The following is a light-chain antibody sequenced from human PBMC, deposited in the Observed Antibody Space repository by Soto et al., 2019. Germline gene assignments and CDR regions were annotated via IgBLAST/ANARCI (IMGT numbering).Light chain of an antibody. CDR2: GVS. CDR1: QSVSSSY. CDR3: QQYGSSRT. J-gene: IGKJ1*01. V-gene: IGKV3-20*01. Sequence: EIVLTQSPGTLSLSPGERATLSCRASQSVSSSYLAWYQQKPGQAPRLLIYGVSRRATGIPDRFSGSGSGKDFTLTITRLESEDFAVYYCQQYGSSRTFGQGTKVEIK.